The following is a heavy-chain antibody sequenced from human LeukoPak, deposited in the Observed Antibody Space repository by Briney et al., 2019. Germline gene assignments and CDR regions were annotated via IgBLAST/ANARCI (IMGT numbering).Heavy chain of an antibody. V-gene: IGHV4-61*02. CDR1: GGSISSGSYY. Sequence: SETLSLTCTVSGGSISSGSYYWSWIRQPAGKGLEWIGRIYTSGSTNYNPSLKSRVTISVDTSKNQFSLKLSSVTAADTAVYYCARGGSYSSRLYWYFDLWGRGTLVTVSS. J-gene: IGHJ2*01. CDR3: ARGGSYSSRLYWYFDL. D-gene: IGHD5-18*01. CDR2: IYTSGST.